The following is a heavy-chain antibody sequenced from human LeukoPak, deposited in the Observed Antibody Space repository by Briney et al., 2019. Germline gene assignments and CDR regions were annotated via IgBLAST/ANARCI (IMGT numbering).Heavy chain of an antibody. D-gene: IGHD3-10*01. J-gene: IGHJ6*02. CDR2: INPKSGGT. CDR1: GYTFTAYY. Sequence: ASVKVSCKASGYTFTAYYLHRVRQAPGQGLEWMGWINPKSGGTNFAQKFQGRVTMTRDTSISTAYMDLSGLESDDTAVYYCARPSWSSGGLLDVWGQGTTVTVSS. CDR3: ARPSWSSGGLLDV. V-gene: IGHV1-2*02.